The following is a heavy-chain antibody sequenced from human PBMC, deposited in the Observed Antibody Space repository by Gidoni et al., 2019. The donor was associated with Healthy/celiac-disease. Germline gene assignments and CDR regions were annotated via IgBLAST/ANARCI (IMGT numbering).Heavy chain of an antibody. V-gene: IGHV4-34*01. CDR3: ARGWIQLWLRNYYYGMDV. CDR1: GGSFSGYY. D-gene: IGHD5-18*01. J-gene: IGHJ6*02. CDR2: INHSGST. Sequence: QVQLQQWGAGLLKPSETLSLTCAVYGGSFSGYYWSWIRQPPVKGLEWIGEINHSGSTNYNPALKGRVTISVDTSKNQFSLKLSSVTAADTAVYYCARGWIQLWLRNYYYGMDVWGQGTTVTVSS.